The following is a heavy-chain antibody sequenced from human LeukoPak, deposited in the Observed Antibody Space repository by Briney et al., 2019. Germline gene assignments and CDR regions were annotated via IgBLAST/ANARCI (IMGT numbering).Heavy chain of an antibody. V-gene: IGHV3-33*06. J-gene: IGHJ4*02. CDR2: IWYDGTTT. CDR1: GFTFSSFG. CDR3: AKDTLAYYFDY. Sequence: GGSLRLSCAASGFTFSSFGMHWVRQAPGRGLEWVATIWYDGTTTYYADSVKGRFTISRDDSKNTVYLQMNSLRAKDTATYYCAKDTLAYYFDYWGQGTLVTVSS.